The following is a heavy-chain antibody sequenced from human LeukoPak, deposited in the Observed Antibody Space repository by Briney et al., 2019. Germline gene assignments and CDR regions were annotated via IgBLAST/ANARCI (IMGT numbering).Heavy chain of an antibody. Sequence: SETLSLTCTVSGGSISSSSYYWGWIRQPPGKGLEWIGSIYYSGSTYYNPSLKSRVTISVDRSKNQFSLKLSSVTAADTAVYYCARSSPYYYFDYWGQGTLVTVSS. CDR1: GGSISSSSYY. J-gene: IGHJ4*02. V-gene: IGHV4-39*07. D-gene: IGHD6-19*01. CDR2: IYYSGST. CDR3: ARSSPYYYFDY.